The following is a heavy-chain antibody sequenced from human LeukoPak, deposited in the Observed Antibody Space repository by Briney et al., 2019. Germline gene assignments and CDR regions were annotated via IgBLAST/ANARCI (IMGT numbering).Heavy chain of an antibody. J-gene: IGHJ4*02. CDR3: ARDRSPELLPYY. CDR1: GFTFSSYS. CDR2: ISSSSSYI. Sequence: PGGSLRLSCAASGFTFSSYSMNWVRQAPGKGLEWVSSISSSSSYIYYADSVKGRFTISRDNAKNSLYLQMNSLSAEDTAVYYCARDRSPELLPYYWGQGTLVTVSS. V-gene: IGHV3-21*01. D-gene: IGHD3-10*01.